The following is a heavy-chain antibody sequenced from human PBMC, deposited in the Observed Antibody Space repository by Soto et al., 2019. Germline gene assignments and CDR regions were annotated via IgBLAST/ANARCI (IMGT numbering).Heavy chain of an antibody. V-gene: IGHV4-30-2*01. CDR3: AGMPYTSGLRFDP. Sequence: PSETLSLTCNMSGDSYSISTYSWSWIRQPPGKALQWIGFIYQSGVTSYNPSLASRVSISLDRSNNQCSPKLKSVTAADAAVYFCAGMPYTSGLRFDPWGPGTQVTVSS. D-gene: IGHD6-19*01. J-gene: IGHJ5*02. CDR2: IYQSGVT. CDR1: GDSYSISTYS.